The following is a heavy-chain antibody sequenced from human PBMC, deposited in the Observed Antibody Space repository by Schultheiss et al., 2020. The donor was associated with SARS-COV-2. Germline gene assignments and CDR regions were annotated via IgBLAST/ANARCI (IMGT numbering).Heavy chain of an antibody. CDR3: AKDQHDYYDILTGYTY. V-gene: IGHV3-NL1*01. D-gene: IGHD3-9*01. CDR1: GFTFSSYG. CDR2: IYSGGIT. Sequence: GGSLRLSCAASGFTFSSYGMHWVRQAPGKGLEWVSVIYSGGITYYADSVKGRFTISRDNSKNTLYLQMNSLRAEDTAVYYCAKDQHDYYDILTGYTYWGQGTLVTVSS. J-gene: IGHJ4*02.